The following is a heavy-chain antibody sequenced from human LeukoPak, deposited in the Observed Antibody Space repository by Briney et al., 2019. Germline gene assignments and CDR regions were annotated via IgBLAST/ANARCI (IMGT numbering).Heavy chain of an antibody. V-gene: IGHV1-8*01. D-gene: IGHD2-2*01. J-gene: IGHJ5*02. Sequence: ASVKVSCKASGYTFTSYDINWVRQATGQGLEWMGWMNPNSGNTGYAQKFQGRVTMTRNTSISTAYMELSSLRSEDTAVYYCAIPYCSSTSCYVDWFDHWGQGTLVTVSS. CDR2: MNPNSGNT. CDR3: AIPYCSSTSCYVDWFDH. CDR1: GYTFTSYD.